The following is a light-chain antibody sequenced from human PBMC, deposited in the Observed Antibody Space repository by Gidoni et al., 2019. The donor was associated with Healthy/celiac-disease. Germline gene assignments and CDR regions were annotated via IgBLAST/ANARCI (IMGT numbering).Light chain of an antibody. CDR1: QSLLHSNGYNY. V-gene: IGKV2-28*01. Sequence: DIVMTQSPLSLPVTPGEPASISCRSSQSLLHSNGYNYLDWYLQKQGQSPQLLIYLGSNRDSGVPDRFSGSGSGTDFTLKISRVEAEDVGVYYCMQALQTPWTFGPGTQVEIK. CDR3: MQALQTPWT. CDR2: LGS. J-gene: IGKJ1*01.